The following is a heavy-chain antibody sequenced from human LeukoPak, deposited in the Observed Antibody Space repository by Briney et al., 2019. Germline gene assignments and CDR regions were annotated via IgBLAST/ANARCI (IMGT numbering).Heavy chain of an antibody. D-gene: IGHD7-27*01. CDR1: GESFSGYY. V-gene: IGHV4-34*01. CDR3: SRAQLGILGY. Sequence: PSETLSLTCAVYGESFSGYYWSWVRQPPGKGLEWIGEINHSGSTKYNTALKRRGTISLDPSKNQISLKRGPVTAPDTAVYYWSRAQLGILGYWGQGTLVTVSS. CDR2: INHSGST. J-gene: IGHJ4*02.